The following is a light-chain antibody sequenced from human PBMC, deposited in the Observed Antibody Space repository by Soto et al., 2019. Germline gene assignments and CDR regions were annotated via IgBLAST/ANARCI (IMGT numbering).Light chain of an antibody. CDR3: QQYLGLPRT. V-gene: IGKV1-33*01. CDR2: DAS. CDR1: QDINKY. Sequence: DIQMTQSPSSLSASVGDRVTITCQASQDINKYLNWYQQKPGKAPNLLIYDASNLQTGVPSRFTGSGSGTDFTFTITSLQPEDIATYYCQQYLGLPRTFGQGTKVEIK. J-gene: IGKJ1*01.